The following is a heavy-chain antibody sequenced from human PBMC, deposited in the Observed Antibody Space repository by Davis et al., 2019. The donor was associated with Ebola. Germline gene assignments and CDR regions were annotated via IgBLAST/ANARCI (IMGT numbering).Heavy chain of an antibody. CDR2: ISAYNGNT. V-gene: IGHV1-18*01. J-gene: IGHJ3*02. D-gene: IGHD1-26*01. CDR3: ARTSIVGTTTTSSDI. CDR1: GYTFKNSA. Sequence: ASVKVSCKASGYTFKNSAISWVRQAPGHGLEWMGWISAYNGNTAYAQILQGRVTMTTDTSTGTAYMELRSLTSDDTAVYFCARTSIVGTTTTSSDIWGQGTMVTVFS.